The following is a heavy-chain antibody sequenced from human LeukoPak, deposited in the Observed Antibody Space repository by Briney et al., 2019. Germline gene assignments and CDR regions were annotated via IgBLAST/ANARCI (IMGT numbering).Heavy chain of an antibody. CDR1: GFTFNNYW. CDR2: INTDGSHT. Sequence: GSLRLSCAASGFTFNNYWMHWVRQAPGKGLVWVSRINTDGSHTNYADSVKGRFTISRDNAKNSLYLQMNSLRAEDTALYYCAKDLNSRIAAAGLDYWGQGTLVTVSS. D-gene: IGHD6-13*01. V-gene: IGHV3-74*01. CDR3: AKDLNSRIAAAGLDY. J-gene: IGHJ4*02.